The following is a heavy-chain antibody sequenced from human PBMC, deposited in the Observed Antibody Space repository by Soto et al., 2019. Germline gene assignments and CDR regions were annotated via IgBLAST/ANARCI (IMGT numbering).Heavy chain of an antibody. CDR3: ALVGADAFDD. CDR1: GFTFSSYV. CDR2: VSGSGGST. J-gene: IGHJ4*02. Sequence: HPGGSLRLSCAASGFTFSSYVMSWVRQAPGKGLEWISAVSGSGGSTYYADSVKGRFTISRDNSKDTLYLQMNSLRAEDTAVYYCALVGADAFDDWGQGTLVTVSS. V-gene: IGHV3-23*01. D-gene: IGHD3-10*01.